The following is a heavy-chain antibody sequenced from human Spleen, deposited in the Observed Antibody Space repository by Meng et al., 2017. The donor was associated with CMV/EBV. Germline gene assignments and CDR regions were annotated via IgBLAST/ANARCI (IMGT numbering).Heavy chain of an antibody. J-gene: IGHJ6*02. CDR1: GFTFSNYA. Sequence: GGSLRLSCAASGFTFSNYAMSWVRQAPGKGLEWVSATTGSGANTYYADSVKGRFTISRDNSKNTLYLQMNSLRAEDTAVYYCARGRYYDFWSGPLEDYYGMDVWGQGTTVTVSS. V-gene: IGHV3-23*01. CDR2: TTGSGANT. CDR3: ARGRYYDFWSGPLEDYYGMDV. D-gene: IGHD3-3*01.